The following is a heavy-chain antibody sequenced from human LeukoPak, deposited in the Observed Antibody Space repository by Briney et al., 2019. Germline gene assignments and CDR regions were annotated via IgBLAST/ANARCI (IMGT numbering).Heavy chain of an antibody. J-gene: IGHJ3*02. CDR1: GGSISSYY. D-gene: IGHD2-15*01. CDR2: IYYSGST. CDR3: ARGLLGSYAFDI. V-gene: IGHV4-59*01. Sequence: SETLSLTCTVSGGSISSYYWSWIRQPPGKGLGWIGYIYYSGSTNYNPSLKSRVTISVDTSKNQFSLKLSSVTAADTAVYYCARGLLGSYAFDIWGQGTMVTVSS.